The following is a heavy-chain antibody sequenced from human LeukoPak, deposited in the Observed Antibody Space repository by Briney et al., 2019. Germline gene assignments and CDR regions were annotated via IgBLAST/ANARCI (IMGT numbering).Heavy chain of an antibody. Sequence: SETLSLTCTVSGGSISGYYWSWIRQPPGKGLEWIGYIYYSGSTNYNPSLKSRVTTSVDTSKNQFSLKLSSVTAADTAVYYCARVWIPYYYYGMDVWGQGTTVTVSS. CDR3: ARVWIPYYYYGMDV. D-gene: IGHD1-1*01. CDR1: GGSISGYY. J-gene: IGHJ6*02. CDR2: IYYSGST. V-gene: IGHV4-59*01.